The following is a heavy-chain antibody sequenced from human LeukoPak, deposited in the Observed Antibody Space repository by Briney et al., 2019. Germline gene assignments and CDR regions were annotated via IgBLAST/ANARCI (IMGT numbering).Heavy chain of an antibody. Sequence: GGSLRLSCAASGFTFSDYYMSWIRQAPGKGLEWVSYISSSSSYTNYADSVKGRFTISRDNAKNSLYLQMNSLRADDTAVYYCARIPLVGATTSLYFDYWGQGTLVTVSS. J-gene: IGHJ4*02. CDR2: ISSSSSYT. CDR3: ARIPLVGATTSLYFDY. D-gene: IGHD1-26*01. CDR1: GFTFSDYY. V-gene: IGHV3-11*03.